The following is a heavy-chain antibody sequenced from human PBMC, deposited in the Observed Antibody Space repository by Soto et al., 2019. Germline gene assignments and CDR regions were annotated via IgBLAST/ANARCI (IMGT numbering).Heavy chain of an antibody. CDR1: GFTFSSYA. CDR2: ISGSGGST. J-gene: IGHJ6*02. D-gene: IGHD3-3*01. Sequence: GGSLRLSCAASGFTFSSYAMSWVRQAPGKGLEWVSAISGSGGSTYYADSVKGRFTISRDNSKNTLYLQMNSLRAEDTAVYYCAKDRLRNYDFWSGYSYYYGMDVWGQGTTVTVSS. CDR3: AKDRLRNYDFWSGYSYYYGMDV. V-gene: IGHV3-23*01.